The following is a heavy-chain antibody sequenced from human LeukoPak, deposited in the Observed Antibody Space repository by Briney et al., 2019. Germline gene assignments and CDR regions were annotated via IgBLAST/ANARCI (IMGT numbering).Heavy chain of an antibody. Sequence: GASVKVSCKASGYAFTSYYMHWVRQAPGQGFEWMGLINPRGGSASSAQKFQGRVTLTRDTSTSTVYMELSSLRSEDTAVYYCARDQWTEYSSSWYGVNWFDPWGQGTLVTVSS. CDR1: GYAFTSYY. CDR3: ARDQWTEYSSSWYGVNWFDP. V-gene: IGHV1-46*01. D-gene: IGHD6-13*01. CDR2: INPRGGSA. J-gene: IGHJ5*02.